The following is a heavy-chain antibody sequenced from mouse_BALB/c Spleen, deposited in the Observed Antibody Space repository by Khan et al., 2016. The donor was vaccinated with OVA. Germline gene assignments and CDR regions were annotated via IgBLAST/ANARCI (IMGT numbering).Heavy chain of an antibody. CDR1: GYTFTSYW. V-gene: IGHV1S132*01. J-gene: IGHJ3*01. CDR3: ARGYFGNYEFAY. CDR2: IFPGTGTT. D-gene: IGHD2-1*01. Sequence: VQLQESGAELVKPGASVKLSCKTSGYTFTSYWIQWVKQRPGQGLGWIGQIFPGTGTTYYNENFKGKATLTVDTSSNTAYMQFSSLTSEDSAVYFCARGYFGNYEFAYWAQGTLVTVSP.